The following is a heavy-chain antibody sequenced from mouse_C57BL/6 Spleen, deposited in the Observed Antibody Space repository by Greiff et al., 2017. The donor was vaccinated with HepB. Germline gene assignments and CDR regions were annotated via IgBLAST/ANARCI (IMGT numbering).Heavy chain of an antibody. CDR3: ARGYLVYFDY. Sequence: QVQLQQPGAELVMPGASVKLSCKASGYTFTSYWMHWVKQRPGQGLEWIGEIDPSDSYTNYNQKFKGKSTLTVDESSSTVYMQLSSLTSEDSAVYYCARGYLVYFDYWGQGTTLAVSS. V-gene: IGHV1-69*01. J-gene: IGHJ2*01. CDR2: IDPSDSYT. CDR1: GYTFTSYW. D-gene: IGHD5-1-1*01.